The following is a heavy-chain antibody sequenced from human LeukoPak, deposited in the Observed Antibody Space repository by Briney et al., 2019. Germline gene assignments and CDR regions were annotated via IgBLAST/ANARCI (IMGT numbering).Heavy chain of an antibody. D-gene: IGHD6-19*01. CDR1: AGSISSYY. V-gene: IGHV4-4*07. Sequence: SETLSLTCTVSAGSISSYYWSWIRQPARKGLEWIGRIYSSGSTNYNPSLKSRVTMSLDTSKNQFSLKLSSVTAADTAVYYCASLNTSGWCLDYWGQGTLVTVSS. J-gene: IGHJ4*02. CDR2: IYSSGST. CDR3: ASLNTSGWCLDY.